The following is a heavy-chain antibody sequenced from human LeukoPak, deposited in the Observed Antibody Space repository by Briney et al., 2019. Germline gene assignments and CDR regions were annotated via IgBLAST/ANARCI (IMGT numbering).Heavy chain of an antibody. V-gene: IGHV1-3*01. Sequence: ASVTVSCKASGYTFSRYGMHWVRLAHGQRIEWMGWINACNENTKYSQKFQRRVSITRDTSASTAYMDLSSLTSEDTAVYYCARDLYGDYFDYWGQGTLVTVSS. J-gene: IGHJ4*02. CDR1: GYTFSRYG. CDR2: INACNENT. CDR3: ARDLYGDYFDY. D-gene: IGHD4-17*01.